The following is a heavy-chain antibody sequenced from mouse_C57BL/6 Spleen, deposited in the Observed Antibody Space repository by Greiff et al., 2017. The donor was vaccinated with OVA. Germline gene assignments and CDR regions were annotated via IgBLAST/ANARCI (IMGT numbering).Heavy chain of an antibody. CDR2: IYPGSGNT. CDR3: AREDYDAVLYAMDY. V-gene: IGHV1-76*01. CDR1: GYTFTDYY. D-gene: IGHD2-4*01. Sequence: QVQLKESGAELVRPGASVKLSCKASGYTFTDYYINWVKQRPGQGLEWIARIYPGSGNTYYNEKFKGKATLTAEKSSSTAYMQLSSLTSEDSAVYFCAREDYDAVLYAMDYWGQGTSVTVSS. J-gene: IGHJ4*01.